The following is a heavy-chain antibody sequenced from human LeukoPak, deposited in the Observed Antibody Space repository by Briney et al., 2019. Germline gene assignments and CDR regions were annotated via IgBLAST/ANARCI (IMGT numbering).Heavy chain of an antibody. Sequence: SESLSLSCAVYGGSFSGYYWSWIRQPPGKGLEWIGEINHSGSTNYNPSLKSRFTISVDTSKNQFSLKLSSVTAADTAVYYCARVSDIRYYGMDVWGKGTTVTVSS. CDR1: GGSFSGYY. D-gene: IGHD2-15*01. J-gene: IGHJ6*04. V-gene: IGHV4-34*01. CDR3: ARVSDIRYYGMDV. CDR2: INHSGST.